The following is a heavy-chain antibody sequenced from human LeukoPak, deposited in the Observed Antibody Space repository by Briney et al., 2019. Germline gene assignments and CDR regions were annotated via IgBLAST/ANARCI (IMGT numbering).Heavy chain of an antibody. D-gene: IGHD5-18*01. Sequence: ASVKVSCKASGYTFTSYYMHWVRQATGQGLEWMGIINPSGGSTSYAQKFQGRVTMTRDTSTSTVYMELSSLRSEDTAVYYCARDPAMDTAMVPFDYWGQGTLVTVSS. V-gene: IGHV1-46*01. CDR1: GYTFTSYY. CDR3: ARDPAMDTAMVPFDY. J-gene: IGHJ4*02. CDR2: INPSGGST.